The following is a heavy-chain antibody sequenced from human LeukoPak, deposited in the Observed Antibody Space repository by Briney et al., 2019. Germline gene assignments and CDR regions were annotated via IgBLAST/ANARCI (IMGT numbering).Heavy chain of an antibody. CDR3: ARGEAAAGRVYDY. Sequence: WVSLRFSCAAAGFSISSNWMSWVRQAPGKGRKWVANTKQDRGEKYYVDSVKGRFTISRDNAKNSLYLQMNSLRAEDTAVYYCARGEAAAGRVYDYWGQGTLVTVSS. V-gene: IGHV3-7*05. CDR1: GFSISSNW. CDR2: TKQDRGEK. J-gene: IGHJ4*02. D-gene: IGHD6-13*01.